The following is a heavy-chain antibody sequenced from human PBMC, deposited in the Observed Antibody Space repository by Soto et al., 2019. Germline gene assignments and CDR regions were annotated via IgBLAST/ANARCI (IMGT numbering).Heavy chain of an antibody. Sequence: GGSLRLSCAASGFTVSSNYMSWVRQAPGKGLEWVSVIYSGGSTYYADSVKGRFTISRDNSKNTLYLQMNSLRAEDTAVYYCARGFSSGWYYYYYMDVWGKGTTVTVSS. V-gene: IGHV3-53*01. J-gene: IGHJ6*03. CDR2: IYSGGST. CDR1: GFTVSSNY. D-gene: IGHD6-19*01. CDR3: ARGFSSGWYYYYYMDV.